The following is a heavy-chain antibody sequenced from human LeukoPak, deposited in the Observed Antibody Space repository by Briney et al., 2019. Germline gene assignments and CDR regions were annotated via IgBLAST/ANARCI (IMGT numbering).Heavy chain of an antibody. D-gene: IGHD3-10*01. J-gene: IGHJ4*02. CDR3: ARRGNVLLWFGETLYYFDY. Sequence: SETLSLTCTVSGGSISSSSYYWGWIRQPPGKGLEWIGSIYYSGSTYYNPSPKSRVTISVDTSKNQFSLKLSSVTAAETAVYYCARRGNVLLWFGETLYYFDYWGQGTLVTVSS. CDR1: GGSISSSSYY. V-gene: IGHV4-39*01. CDR2: IYYSGST.